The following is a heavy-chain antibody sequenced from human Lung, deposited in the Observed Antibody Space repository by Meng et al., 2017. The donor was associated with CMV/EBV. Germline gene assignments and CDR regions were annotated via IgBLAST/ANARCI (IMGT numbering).Heavy chain of an antibody. D-gene: IGHD2-2*01. Sequence: SETLSLXXAVYGGSLNGYYWSWIRQPPGKGLEWIAEINYSGTTNYSPSLKSRVTISLHSYKNQFSLNLNSVTAADTAVYYCARAYCSSTSCPEGYWGQGSLVTVS. V-gene: IGHV4-34*01. J-gene: IGHJ4*02. CDR1: GGSLNGYY. CDR2: INYSGTT. CDR3: ARAYCSSTSCPEGY.